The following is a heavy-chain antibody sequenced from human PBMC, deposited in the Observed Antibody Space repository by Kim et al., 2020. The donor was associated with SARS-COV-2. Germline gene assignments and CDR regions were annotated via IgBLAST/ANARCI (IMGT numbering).Heavy chain of an antibody. V-gene: IGHV3-74*01. CDR3: AREGAVGAFDY. D-gene: IGHD3-10*01. J-gene: IGHJ4*02. CDR2: I. Sequence: ISYADSVKGRFTISRDNAKNTLYLQMNSLRAEDTAVYYCAREGAVGAFDYWGQGTLVTVSS.